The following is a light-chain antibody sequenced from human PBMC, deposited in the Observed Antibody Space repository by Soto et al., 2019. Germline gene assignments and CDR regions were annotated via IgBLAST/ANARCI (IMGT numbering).Light chain of an antibody. Sequence: DFQMTQSPSSLSASVGDRVTITCRASQGINNHLAWFQQKPGKVPKVLIYAASTLQSGVPSRFSGSGSGTDFTLTISSLKPEDVATYYCQNYNSAPPAGTLGGGTKVEIK. J-gene: IGKJ4*01. CDR2: AAS. CDR3: QNYNSAPPAGT. CDR1: QGINNH. V-gene: IGKV1-27*01.